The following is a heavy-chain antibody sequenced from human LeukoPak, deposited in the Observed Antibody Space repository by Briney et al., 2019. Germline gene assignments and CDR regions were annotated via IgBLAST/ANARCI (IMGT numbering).Heavy chain of an antibody. J-gene: IGHJ4*02. CDR2: IYYSGST. CDR3: ARDPVNCSGGSCQGPGYFDY. D-gene: IGHD2-15*01. CDR1: GGSISSYY. Sequence: SETLSLTCTASGGSISSYYWSWIRQPPGKGLEWIGYIYYSGSTNYNPSLKSRVTISVDTSKNQFSLKLSSVTAADTAVYYCARDPVNCSGGSCQGPGYFDYWGQGTLVTVSS. V-gene: IGHV4-59*01.